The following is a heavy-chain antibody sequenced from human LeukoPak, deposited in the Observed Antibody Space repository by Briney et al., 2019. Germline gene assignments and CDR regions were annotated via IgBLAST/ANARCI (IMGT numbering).Heavy chain of an antibody. J-gene: IGHJ6*02. D-gene: IGHD6-19*01. CDR2: ISAYNGNT. Sequence: ASVKVSCKASGYTFTSYGISWVRQAPGQGVEWMGWISAYNGNTNYAQKLQGRVTMTTDTSTSTAYMELRSLRSDGTAVYYCARGDSSGWYSYYYYGMDVWGQGTTVTVSS. V-gene: IGHV1-18*01. CDR1: GYTFTSYG. CDR3: ARGDSSGWYSYYYYGMDV.